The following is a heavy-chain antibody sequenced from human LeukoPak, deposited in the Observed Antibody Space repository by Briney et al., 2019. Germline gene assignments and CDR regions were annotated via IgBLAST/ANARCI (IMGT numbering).Heavy chain of an antibody. Sequence: GGSLRLSCAASGFIFSSYVMSWVRQAPGKGLEWVSGISGGGGSTYYADSVKGRFTISRDNSKNTLYLQMNSLRAEDTAVYYCVKSMRVSPRFYGMDVWGQGTTVTVSS. CDR1: GFIFSSYV. CDR2: ISGGGGST. V-gene: IGHV3-23*01. CDR3: VKSMRVSPRFYGMDV. J-gene: IGHJ6*02.